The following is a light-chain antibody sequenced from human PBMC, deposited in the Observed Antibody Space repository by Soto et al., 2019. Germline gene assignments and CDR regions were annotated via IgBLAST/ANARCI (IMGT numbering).Light chain of an antibody. CDR1: QDISNY. CDR3: QQYNNWPPIT. Sequence: IQMNQSPASLSASVGDRVTITCQASQDISNYLNWYQQKPGKAPKLLIYDASNLETGVPSRFSGSGSGTDFTFTISSLQPEDFAVYFCQQYNNWPPITFGQGTRLEI. CDR2: DAS. V-gene: IGKV1-33*01. J-gene: IGKJ5*01.